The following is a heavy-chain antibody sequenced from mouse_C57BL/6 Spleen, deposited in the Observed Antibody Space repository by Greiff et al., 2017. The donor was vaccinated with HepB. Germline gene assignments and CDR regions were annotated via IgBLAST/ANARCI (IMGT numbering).Heavy chain of an antibody. J-gene: IGHJ1*03. CDR3: ARGYYGCDEDWYFDV. Sequence: VQLQQSGAELVRPGASVKLSCKASGYTFTDYYINWVKQRPGQGLEWIARIYPGSGNTYYNEKFKGKATLTAEKSSSTAYMQLSSLTSEDSAVYFCARGYYGCDEDWYFDVWGTGTTVTVSS. V-gene: IGHV1-76*01. CDR2: IYPGSGNT. CDR1: GYTFTDYY. D-gene: IGHD2-2*01.